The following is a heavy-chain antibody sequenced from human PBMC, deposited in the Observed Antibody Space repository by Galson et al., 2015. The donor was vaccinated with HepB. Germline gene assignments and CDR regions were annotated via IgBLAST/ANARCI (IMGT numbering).Heavy chain of an antibody. CDR2: ISYDGSSK. Sequence: SLRLSCAASGFTFSSFAMHWVRQAPGKGPEWVAIISYDGSSKYYADAVKGRFTISRDNSENTLYLQMNSLRGEDTAVYYCAGSSSNSWHNFVYWGQGTLVSVSS. CDR3: AGSSSNSWHNFVY. D-gene: IGHD6-13*01. V-gene: IGHV3-30-3*01. CDR1: GFTFSSFA. J-gene: IGHJ4*02.